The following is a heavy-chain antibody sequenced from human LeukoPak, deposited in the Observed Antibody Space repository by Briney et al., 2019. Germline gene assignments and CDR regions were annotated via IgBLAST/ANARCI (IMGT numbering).Heavy chain of an antibody. V-gene: IGHV4-39*07. CDR1: GGSISSCSYY. CDR2: IYYSGST. D-gene: IGHD1-26*01. Sequence: SGTLSLTCTVSGGSISSCSYYWGWIRQPPGKGLEWIGSIYYSGSTYYNPSLKSRVTISVDTSKNQFSLKLSSVTAADTAVYYCARGGQWEPTLVYWGQGTLVTVSS. J-gene: IGHJ4*02. CDR3: ARGGQWEPTLVY.